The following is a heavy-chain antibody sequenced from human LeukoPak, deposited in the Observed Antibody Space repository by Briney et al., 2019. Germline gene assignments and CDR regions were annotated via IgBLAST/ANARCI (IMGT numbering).Heavy chain of an antibody. CDR2: IYYSGST. D-gene: IGHD2-2*01. CDR3: ARAVVVPAGRWFDP. J-gene: IGHJ5*02. V-gene: IGHV4-59*01. CDR1: GGSISSYY. Sequence: SETLSLTCTASGGSISSYYWSWIRQPPGKGLEWIGYIYYSGSTNYNSSLKSRVTISVDTSKNQFSLKLSSVTAADTAVYYCARAVVVPAGRWFDPWGQGTLVTVSS.